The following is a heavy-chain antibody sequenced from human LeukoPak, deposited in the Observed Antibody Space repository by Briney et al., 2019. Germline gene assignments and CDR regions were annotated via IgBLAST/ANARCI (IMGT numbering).Heavy chain of an antibody. D-gene: IGHD6-13*01. J-gene: IGHJ4*02. Sequence: GGSLRLSCAASGFTFSSYAMHWVRQAPGKGLEWVAVISYDGSNKYYADSVKGRFTISRDNSKNTLYLQVDSLRAEDTAVYYCAKDHGSSWSTFDYWGQGTLVTVSS. CDR1: GFTFSSYA. CDR2: ISYDGSNK. V-gene: IGHV3-30*04. CDR3: AKDHGSSWSTFDY.